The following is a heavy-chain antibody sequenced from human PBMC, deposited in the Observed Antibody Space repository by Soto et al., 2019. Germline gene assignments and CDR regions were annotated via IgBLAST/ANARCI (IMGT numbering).Heavy chain of an antibody. V-gene: IGHV3-23*01. CDR2: ITGSGGDT. CDR3: AKGSASSRPYYFDY. CDR1: GFTFSSYA. Sequence: EVQLLESGGGLEQPGGSLRVSCAASGFTFSSYAMSWVRQALGKGLEWVAAITGSGGDTYHADSVKGRFVISRDNTKKTLSLQMNSLRADDTAVYYCAKGSASSRPYYFDYWGQGTLVTVSS. J-gene: IGHJ4*02. D-gene: IGHD2-2*01.